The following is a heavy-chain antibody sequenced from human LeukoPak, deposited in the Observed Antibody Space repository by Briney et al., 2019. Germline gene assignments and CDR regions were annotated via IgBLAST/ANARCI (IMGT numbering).Heavy chain of an antibody. CDR2: IYYSGST. Sequence: PSETLSLTCTVSGGSISSGDYYWSWIRQPPGKGLEWIGYIYYSGSTNYNPSLKSRVTISVDTSKNQFSLKLSSVTAADTAVYYCARGYDSSGYAYWGQGTLVTVSS. V-gene: IGHV4-61*08. D-gene: IGHD3-22*01. CDR1: GGSISSGDYY. J-gene: IGHJ4*02. CDR3: ARGYDSSGYAY.